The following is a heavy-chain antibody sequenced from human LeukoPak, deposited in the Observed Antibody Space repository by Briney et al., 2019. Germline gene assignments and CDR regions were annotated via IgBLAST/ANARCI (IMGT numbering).Heavy chain of an antibody. D-gene: IGHD6-6*01. CDR3: ARDSGSADAFDI. V-gene: IGHV4-59*01. Sequence: SETLSLTCTVSGGSISSYYWSWIRQPPGKGLERIGYIYYSGSTNYNPSLKSRVTISVDTSKNQFSLKLSSVTAADTAVYYCARDSGSADAFDIWGQGTMVTVSS. CDR2: IYYSGST. CDR1: GGSISSYY. J-gene: IGHJ3*02.